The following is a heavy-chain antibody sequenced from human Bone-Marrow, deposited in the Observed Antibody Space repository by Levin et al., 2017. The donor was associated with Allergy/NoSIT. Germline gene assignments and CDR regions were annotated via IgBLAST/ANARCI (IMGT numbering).Heavy chain of an antibody. Sequence: SETLSLTCTVSGGSISSYYWSWIRQPPGKGLEWIGYIYYSGSTNYNPSLKSRVTISVDTSKNQFSLKLSSVTAADTAVYYCAREEYQLPQNNWFDPWGQGTLVTVSS. CDR3: AREEYQLPQNNWFDP. D-gene: IGHD2-2*01. J-gene: IGHJ5*02. V-gene: IGHV4-59*01. CDR1: GGSISSYY. CDR2: IYYSGST.